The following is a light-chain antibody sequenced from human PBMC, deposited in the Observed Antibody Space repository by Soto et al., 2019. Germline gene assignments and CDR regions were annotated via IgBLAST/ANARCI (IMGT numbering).Light chain of an antibody. J-gene: IGKJ2*01. CDR1: QSVSSN. CDR3: QQYNKWPPYP. CDR2: GAS. V-gene: IGKV3-15*01. Sequence: EIVMTQSPATLSVSPGERATLSCRASQSVSSNLAWYQQKPGQAPRLLIYGASTRATGIPARFSGNGSGTEFTLTISSLQSEDFAVYYCQQYNKWPPYPFGQGTKLEIK.